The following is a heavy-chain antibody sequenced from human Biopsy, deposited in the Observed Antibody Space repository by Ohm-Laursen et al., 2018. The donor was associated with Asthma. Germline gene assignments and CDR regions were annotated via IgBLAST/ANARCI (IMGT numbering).Heavy chain of an antibody. J-gene: IGHJ6*02. V-gene: IGHV4-34*01. CDR3: ARGPELDV. CDR2: TNERVVT. Sequence: SDTLSLTCDVYPGSFSGFFWTWIRQSPGKGLGGIGETNERVVTNNNPSLKSRVIISIDTYWNRVSLKLTSVPAADTAVYYCARGPELDVWGQGTTVTVSS. CDR1: PGSFSGFF.